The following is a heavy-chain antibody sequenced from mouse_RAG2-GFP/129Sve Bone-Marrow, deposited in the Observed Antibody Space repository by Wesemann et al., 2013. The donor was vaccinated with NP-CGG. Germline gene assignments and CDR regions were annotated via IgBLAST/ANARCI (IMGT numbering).Heavy chain of an antibody. Sequence: GNGATSYNQKFKGKATLTADKSSSTAYMQLSSLTSEDSAVYYCARHYKKYFDVWGAGTTVTVSS. V-gene: IGHV1-12*01. J-gene: IGHJ1*01. CDR3: ARHYKKYFDV. CDR2: GNGAT. D-gene: IGHD2-12*01.